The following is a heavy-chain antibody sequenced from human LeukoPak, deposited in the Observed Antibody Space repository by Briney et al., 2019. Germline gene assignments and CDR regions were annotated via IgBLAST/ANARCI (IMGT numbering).Heavy chain of an antibody. J-gene: IGHJ5*02. Sequence: SETLSLTCSVSGASVTSGGFYWGWLRQPPGKGPEWIATVYYTGSTYYNPSLKSRITISIDTSKNQFSLRLTSVTTTDTAIYHCARHSGSGSLSRPFDPWGQGTLVTVSS. CDR2: VYYTGST. CDR3: ARHSGSGSLSRPFDP. D-gene: IGHD3-10*01. CDR1: GASVTSGGFY. V-gene: IGHV4-39*01.